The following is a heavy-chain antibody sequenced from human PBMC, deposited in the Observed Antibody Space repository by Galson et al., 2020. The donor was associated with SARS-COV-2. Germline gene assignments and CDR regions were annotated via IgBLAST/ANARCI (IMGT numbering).Heavy chain of an antibody. D-gene: IGHD2-15*01. J-gene: IGHJ4*02. Sequence: SETLSLTCTVSGGSISSGGYYWSWIRQHTGKGLEWIGYIYYSGSTYYNPSLKSRVTISVDTSKNQFSLKLSSVTAADTAVYYCARDRNCSGGSCSYFDYWGQGTLVTVSS. CDR2: IYYSGST. CDR3: ARDRNCSGGSCSYFDY. CDR1: GGSISSGGYY. V-gene: IGHV4-31*03.